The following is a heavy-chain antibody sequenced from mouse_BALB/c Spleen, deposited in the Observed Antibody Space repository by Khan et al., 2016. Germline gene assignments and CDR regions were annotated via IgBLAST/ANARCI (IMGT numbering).Heavy chain of an antibody. CDR1: GDSITSGY. CDR2: ISYSGRT. J-gene: IGHJ2*01. V-gene: IGHV3-8*02. Sequence: VQLKESGPSLVKPSQTLSLTCSVTGDSITSGYWNWIRKFPGNKLEYMGNISYSGRTYYNHSLKSRISIIRHTSKNQYYLQLSSVTTEDPATYYCSRYDVDYFDDGVQGTTLTVSS. CDR3: SRYDVDYFDD. D-gene: IGHD2-3*01.